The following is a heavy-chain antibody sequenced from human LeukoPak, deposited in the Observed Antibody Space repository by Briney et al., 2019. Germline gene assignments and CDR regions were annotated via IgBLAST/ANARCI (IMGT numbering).Heavy chain of an antibody. CDR3: TRDRSRAEDD. CDR1: GFTFSGHW. Sequence: GGSLRLSCAASGFTFSGHWMSWVRQAPGKGLEWVANINQGGSDKYYVDSVKGRFTISRDNANNLLYLQMNSLRGEDTAAYYCTRDRSRAEDDWGQGTLVTVSS. V-gene: IGHV3-7*01. D-gene: IGHD1-14*01. J-gene: IGHJ4*02. CDR2: INQGGSDK.